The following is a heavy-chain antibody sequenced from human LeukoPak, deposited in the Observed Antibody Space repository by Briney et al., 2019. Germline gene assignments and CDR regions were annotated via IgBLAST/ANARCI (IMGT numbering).Heavy chain of an antibody. CDR2: ISGNNDNT. V-gene: IGHV1-18*01. Sequence: ASVKVSCKASGYTFISYNIIWVRQAPGQGLEWMGWISGNNDNTNYAQKFQGRVTMTTDTSTSTAYMELRSLRSDDTAVYYCAREACSTTNCFDYWGQGTLVTVSS. CDR3: AREACSTTNCFDY. J-gene: IGHJ4*02. CDR1: GYTFISYN. D-gene: IGHD2/OR15-2a*01.